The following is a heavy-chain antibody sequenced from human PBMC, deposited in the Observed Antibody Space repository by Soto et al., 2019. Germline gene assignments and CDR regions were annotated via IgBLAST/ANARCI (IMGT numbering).Heavy chain of an antibody. V-gene: IGHV1-69*13. Sequence: SVKVSCKASGGTFSSHAISWVRQAPGRGLEWMGGIIPIFGTTNYAQNFRARVTITADESTSTAYMELSSLTSEDTAVYYCGSVGYCSSTNCLFYYYHYAMDVWGPGTTVTVSS. CDR3: GSVGYCSSTNCLFYYYHYAMDV. CDR1: GGTFSSHA. J-gene: IGHJ6*02. CDR2: IIPIFGTT. D-gene: IGHD2-2*03.